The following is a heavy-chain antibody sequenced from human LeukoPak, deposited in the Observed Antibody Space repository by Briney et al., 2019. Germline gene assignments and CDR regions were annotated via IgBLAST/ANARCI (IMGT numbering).Heavy chain of an antibody. CDR3: ARGYYYGSGSLYLPTLNWFDP. J-gene: IGHJ5*02. V-gene: IGHV4-59*12. CDR1: GGSISSYY. D-gene: IGHD3-10*01. Sequence: SETLSLTCTVSGGSISSYYWSWIRQPPGKGLEWIGYIYYSGSTNYNPSLKSRVTMSVDTSKNQFSLKLSSVPAADTAVYYCARGYYYGSGSLYLPTLNWFDPWGEGTLVTVSS. CDR2: IYYSGST.